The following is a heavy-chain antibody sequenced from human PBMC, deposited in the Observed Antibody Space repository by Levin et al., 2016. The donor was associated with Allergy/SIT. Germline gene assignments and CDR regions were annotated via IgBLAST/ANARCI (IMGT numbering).Heavy chain of an antibody. CDR2: ISWNSGSI. Sequence: SLKISCAASGFTFDDYAMHWVRQAPGKGLEWVSGISWNSGSIGYADSVKGRFTISRDNSKNTLYLQMNSLRAEDTAVYYCAKALRQWLVRRAGFDPWGQGTLVTVSS. D-gene: IGHD6-19*01. V-gene: IGHV3-9*01. CDR1: GFTFDDYA. J-gene: IGHJ5*02. CDR3: AKALRQWLVRRAGFDP.